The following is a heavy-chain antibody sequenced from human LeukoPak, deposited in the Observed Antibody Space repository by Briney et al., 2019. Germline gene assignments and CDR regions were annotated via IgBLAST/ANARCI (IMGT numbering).Heavy chain of an antibody. V-gene: IGHV5-51*01. CDR1: GYSFTSYW. D-gene: IGHD6-13*01. Sequence: GESPKISCKGSGYSFTSYWIGWVRQMPGKGLEWMGIIYPGDSDTRYSPSFQGQVTISADKSISTAYLQWSSLKASDTAMYYCARGKGARPKIAAAGTFDYWGQGTLVTVSS. CDR3: ARGKGARPKIAAAGTFDY. J-gene: IGHJ4*02. CDR2: IYPGDSDT.